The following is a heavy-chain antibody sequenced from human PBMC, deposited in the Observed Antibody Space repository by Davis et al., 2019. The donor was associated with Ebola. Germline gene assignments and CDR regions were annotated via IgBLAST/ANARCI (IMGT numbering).Heavy chain of an antibody. CDR1: GGSISSYY. J-gene: IGHJ5*02. D-gene: IGHD4-23*01. CDR3: ARTQTTVVTGWFDP. CDR2: INHSGST. V-gene: IGHV4-34*01. Sequence: MPSETLSLTCTVSGGSISSYYWSWIRQPPGKGLEWIGEINHSGSTNYNPSLKSRVTISVDTSKNQFSLKRSSVTAADTAVYYCARTQTTVVTGWFDPWGQGTLVTVSS.